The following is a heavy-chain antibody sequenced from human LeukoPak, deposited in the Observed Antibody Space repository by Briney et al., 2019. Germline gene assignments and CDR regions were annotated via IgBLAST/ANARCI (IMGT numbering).Heavy chain of an antibody. Sequence: VASVKVSCKASGYTLTSYGISWVRQAPGQGLEWMGWISAHNGNTNYAQRVQGRVTMTTETSTSTAYMELSRLRSDDTAVYYCATQLGYCSGGSCYPYYYYMDVWGKGTTVTVSS. D-gene: IGHD2-15*01. CDR1: GYTLTSYG. CDR3: ATQLGYCSGGSCYPYYYYMDV. CDR2: ISAHNGNT. V-gene: IGHV1-18*01. J-gene: IGHJ6*03.